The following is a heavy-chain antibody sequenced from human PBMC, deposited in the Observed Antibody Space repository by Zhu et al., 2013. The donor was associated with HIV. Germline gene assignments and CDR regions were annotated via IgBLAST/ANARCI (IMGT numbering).Heavy chain of an antibody. J-gene: IGHJ4*02. Sequence: QVQLQQWGAGLLKPSETLSLTCAVYGGSFSGYYWSWIRQPPGKGLEWIGEINHSGSTNYNPSLKSRVTISVDTSKNQFSLKLSSVTAADTAVYYCARKGRAYSRFDYWGQGTLVTVSS. CDR1: GGSFSGYY. D-gene: IGHD2-15*01. CDR3: ARKGRAYSRFDY. V-gene: IGHV4-34*01. CDR2: INHSGST.